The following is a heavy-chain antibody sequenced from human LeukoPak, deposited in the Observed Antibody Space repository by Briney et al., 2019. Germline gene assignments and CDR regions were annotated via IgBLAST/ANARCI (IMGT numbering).Heavy chain of an antibody. D-gene: IGHD5-12*01. CDR3: AKVGGYTNY. Sequence: GGSLRLSCAASGFTFSSYWMHWVRQAPGKGLVWVSRIKSDGSDTNYADSVKGRFTISRDNAKNTLHLQMNSLRAEDTAVYYCAKVGGYTNYWGQGTLVTVSS. CDR1: GFTFSSYW. J-gene: IGHJ4*02. V-gene: IGHV3-74*01. CDR2: IKSDGSDT.